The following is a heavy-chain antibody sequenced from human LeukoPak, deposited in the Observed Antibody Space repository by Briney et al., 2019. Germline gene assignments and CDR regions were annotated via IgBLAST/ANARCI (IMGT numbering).Heavy chain of an antibody. CDR1: GFTFSSYA. V-gene: IGHV3-23*01. CDR2: ISGSGGST. CDR3: AKLLLWFGEWGDY. D-gene: IGHD3-10*01. Sequence: PGGSLRLSCAASGFTFSSYAMSWVRQAPGKGLEWVSAISGSGGSTYYADSVKGRFTISRDNSKNTLHLQMNSLRAEDTAVYYCAKLLLWFGEWGDYWGQGTLVTVSS. J-gene: IGHJ4*02.